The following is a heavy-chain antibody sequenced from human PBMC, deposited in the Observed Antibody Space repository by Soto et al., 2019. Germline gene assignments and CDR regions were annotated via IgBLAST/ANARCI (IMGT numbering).Heavy chain of an antibody. D-gene: IGHD6-19*01. CDR2: IWYDGSNK. J-gene: IGHJ4*02. CDR1: GFIFSSYG. CDR3: ARDRYSSGWYDLDY. Sequence: QEQLVESGGGVVQPGRSLRLSCAASGFIFSSYGMHWVRQAPGKGLEWVAVIWYDGSNKYYADSVKGRFTISRGNSKNTLYLQMNSLRAEDTAVYYCARDRYSSGWYDLDYWGQGTLVTVSS. V-gene: IGHV3-33*01.